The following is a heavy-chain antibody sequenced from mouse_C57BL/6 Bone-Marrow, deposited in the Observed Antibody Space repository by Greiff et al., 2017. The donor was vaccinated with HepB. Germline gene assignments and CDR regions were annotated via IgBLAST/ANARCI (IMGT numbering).Heavy chain of an antibody. D-gene: IGHD1-1*01. V-gene: IGHV2-6*01. CDR1: GFSLTSYG. CDR3: ARDYYGSSLWYFDV. J-gene: IGHJ1*03. Sequence: VKLVESGPGLVAPSQSLSITCTVSGFSLTSYGVDWVRQSPGKGLEWLGVIWGVGGTNYNSALKSRLSISKDNSKSQVFLKMNSLQTDDTAMYYCARDYYGSSLWYFDVWGTGTTVTVSS. CDR2: IWGVGGT.